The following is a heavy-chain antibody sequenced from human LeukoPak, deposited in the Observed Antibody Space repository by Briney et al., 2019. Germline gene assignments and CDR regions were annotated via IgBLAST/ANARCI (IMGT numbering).Heavy chain of an antibody. CDR3: ARARGTNWHFDL. CDR1: GDSVSSNSAA. Sequence: SQTLSLTCAISGDSVSSNSAAWTWVRQSPSRGLEWLGRTYYRSKLYNDYAVSVKSPITINPNTSKNQFSLQLTSMTPEDTAVYYCARARGTNWHFDLWGRGALVTVSS. D-gene: IGHD1/OR15-1a*01. V-gene: IGHV6-1*01. CDR2: TYYRSKLYN. J-gene: IGHJ2*01.